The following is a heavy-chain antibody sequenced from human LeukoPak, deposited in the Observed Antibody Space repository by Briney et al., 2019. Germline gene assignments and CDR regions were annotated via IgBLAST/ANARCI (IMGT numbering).Heavy chain of an antibody. Sequence: GASVKVSCKASGYTFTSYAMNWVRQAPGQGLEWMGWINTNTGNPTYAQGFTGRFVFSLDTSVSTAYLQISRLKAEDTAVYYCARVVGCGGDCYSGISDYWGQGTLVTVSS. CDR1: GYTFTSYA. V-gene: IGHV7-4-1*02. D-gene: IGHD2-21*02. CDR3: ARVVGCGGDCYSGISDY. J-gene: IGHJ4*02. CDR2: INTNTGNP.